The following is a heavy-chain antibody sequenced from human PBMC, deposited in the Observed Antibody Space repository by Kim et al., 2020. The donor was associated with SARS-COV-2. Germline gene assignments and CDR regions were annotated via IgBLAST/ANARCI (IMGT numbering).Heavy chain of an antibody. D-gene: IGHD6-13*01. CDR3: ARVWQQLGKYYYYGMDV. Sequence: FQGRVTMTRDTSTSTVYMELSSLRSEDTAVYYCARVWQQLGKYYYYGMDVWGQGTTVTVSS. V-gene: IGHV1-46*01. J-gene: IGHJ6*02.